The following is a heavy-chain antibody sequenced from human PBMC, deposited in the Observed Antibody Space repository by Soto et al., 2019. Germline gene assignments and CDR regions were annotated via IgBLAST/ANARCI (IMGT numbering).Heavy chain of an antibody. V-gene: IGHV1-69*06. CDR2: IIPKYDSV. Sequence: QVQLVQSGAEVTKPGSSVKVSCEAFGGTSHTYTINWVRQAPGQGLEWIGQIIPKYDSVNYAQSFQGRVTISADKSTNTAYMELSSLRSEDTALYYCATWRSYSGSYCFDYWGQGTLVSVSS. CDR3: ATWRSYSGSYCFDY. D-gene: IGHD1-26*01. J-gene: IGHJ4*02. CDR1: GGTSHTYT.